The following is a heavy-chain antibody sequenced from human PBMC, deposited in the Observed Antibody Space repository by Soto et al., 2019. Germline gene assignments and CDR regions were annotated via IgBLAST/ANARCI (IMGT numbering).Heavy chain of an antibody. J-gene: IGHJ6*02. Sequence: EVQLVESGGGLVKPGGSLRLSCVASGFTFRTYTMNWVRQAPGKGLEWVSGIRGFSPYTFYAESVKGRFTISRDNAKNSLYLQMNSLGGEETAVYYFARDRASDAHYYYYNTMDVWGQGTTVTVSS. V-gene: IGHV3-21*01. CDR3: ARDRASDAHYYYYNTMDV. D-gene: IGHD2-2*01. CDR2: IRGFSPYT. CDR1: GFTFRTYT.